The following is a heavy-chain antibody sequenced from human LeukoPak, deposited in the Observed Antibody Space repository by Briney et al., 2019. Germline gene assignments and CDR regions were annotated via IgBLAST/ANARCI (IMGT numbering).Heavy chain of an antibody. CDR1: GFTFSTYW. D-gene: IGHD2-2*01. J-gene: IGHJ6*03. CDR2: MNADGSTT. V-gene: IGHV3-74*01. CDR3: AKAGLVPAAIFYYYMDV. Sequence: PGGSLRLSCAPSGFTFSTYWMIWVRQAPGKGLEYVSHMNADGSTTNYADSVKGRFTISRDNSKNTLYLQMNSLRAEDTAVYYCAKAGLVPAAIFYYYMDVWGKGTTVTVSS.